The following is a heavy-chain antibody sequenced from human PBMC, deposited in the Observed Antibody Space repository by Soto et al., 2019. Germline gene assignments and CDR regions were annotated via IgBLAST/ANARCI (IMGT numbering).Heavy chain of an antibody. D-gene: IGHD6-19*01. CDR3: ARVAETGNWFDS. Sequence: ASVKVSCKASGYTFTDYYMHWVRQASGQGLEWMGWINPNSGGTKFAQKFQGRVTMARDTSFSTAYMELRRLTSDDTAVYYCARVAETGNWFDSWGPGTLVTVSS. V-gene: IGHV1-2*02. J-gene: IGHJ5*01. CDR1: GYTFTDYY. CDR2: INPNSGGT.